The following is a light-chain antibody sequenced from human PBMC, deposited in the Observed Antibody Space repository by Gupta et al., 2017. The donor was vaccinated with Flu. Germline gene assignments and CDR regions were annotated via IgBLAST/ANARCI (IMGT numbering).Light chain of an antibody. J-gene: IGKJ2*01. Sequence: DIQMTQSPSSLSASVGDRVTITCRASQSISYLNWYQQKPGKAPKLLIYDASSLRSGVPSRFSGSGSGTDFTLTISSLQPEDFATYYCQQSYTTPYTFGQGTKLQIK. CDR3: QQSYTTPYT. V-gene: IGKV1-39*01. CDR2: DAS. CDR1: QSISY.